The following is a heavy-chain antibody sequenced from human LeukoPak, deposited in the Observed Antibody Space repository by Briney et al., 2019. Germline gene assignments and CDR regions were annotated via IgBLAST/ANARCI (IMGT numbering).Heavy chain of an antibody. CDR2: IYYSGNT. J-gene: IGHJ3*02. Sequence: SETLSLTCTVSGGSISSYYWSWIRQPPGKGLEWIGYIYYSGNTNYNPSLKSRVTISVATSKNQFSLNLNSVTAADTAVYYCTREVVYAPEPGSYPRNVFNIGGQGTVV. CDR1: GGSISSYY. D-gene: IGHD2-8*02. CDR3: TREVVYAPEPGSYPRNVFNI. V-gene: IGHV4-59*01.